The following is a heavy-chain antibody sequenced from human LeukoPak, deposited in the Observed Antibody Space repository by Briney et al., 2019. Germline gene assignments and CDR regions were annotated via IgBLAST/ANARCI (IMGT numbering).Heavy chain of an antibody. CDR1: GFXFSSYA. Sequence: GGSLRLSCAASGFXFSSYAISWVRQAPGKGLEWVSAISGSGGSTYYADSVKGRFTISRDNSKNTLYLQMNSLRAEDTAVYYCAKDPLWFGELLYDYWGQGTLVTVSS. CDR2: ISGSGGST. D-gene: IGHD3-10*01. CDR3: AKDPLWFGELLYDY. J-gene: IGHJ4*02. V-gene: IGHV3-23*01.